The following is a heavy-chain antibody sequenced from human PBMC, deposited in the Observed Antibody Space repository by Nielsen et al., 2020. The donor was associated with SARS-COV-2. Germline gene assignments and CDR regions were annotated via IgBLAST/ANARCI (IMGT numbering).Heavy chain of an antibody. Sequence: GESLKISCAASWFNFSDYFMAWIRQVPGNGLHSVSYISNSNRYTKYADSVMGRFTISRDNTKNSLYLQMDSLRVEDTAVYFCARATLHSLRSSWFEGIDSWGQGTLVTVSS. J-gene: IGHJ4*02. D-gene: IGHD3-10*01. CDR3: ARATLHSLRSSWFEGIDS. V-gene: IGHV3-11*05. CDR2: ISNSNRYT. CDR1: WFNFSDYF.